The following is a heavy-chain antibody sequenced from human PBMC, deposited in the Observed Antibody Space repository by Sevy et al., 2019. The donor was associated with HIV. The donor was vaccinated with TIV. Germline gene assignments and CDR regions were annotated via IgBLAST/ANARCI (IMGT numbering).Heavy chain of an antibody. J-gene: IGHJ4*02. CDR1: GFTVSSNY. Sequence: GGSLRLSCAASGFTVSSNYMSWVRQAPGKGLEWVSVIYSGGSTDYADSVKGRFTISRDNSKNTLYLQMNSLRAEDTAVYYCARTSSRGWSPFDYWGQGTLVTVSS. V-gene: IGHV3-53*01. CDR2: IYSGGST. CDR3: ARTSSRGWSPFDY. D-gene: IGHD6-19*01.